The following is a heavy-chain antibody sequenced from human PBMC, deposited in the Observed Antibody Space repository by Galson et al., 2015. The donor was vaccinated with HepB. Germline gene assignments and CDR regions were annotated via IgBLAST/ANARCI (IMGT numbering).Heavy chain of an antibody. V-gene: IGHV3-33*01. CDR3: ARGLRGFYGVDV. Sequence: SLRLSCAASGFILSNYVMNWVRQAPGKGLECVAVIRSDGSDKYYADSVKGRFTISRDNSKHTLYLQMNSLRSGDTAVYYCARGLRGFYGVDVWGQGTTVTVSS. CDR1: GFILSNYV. J-gene: IGHJ6*02. D-gene: IGHD4-17*01. CDR2: IRSDGSDK.